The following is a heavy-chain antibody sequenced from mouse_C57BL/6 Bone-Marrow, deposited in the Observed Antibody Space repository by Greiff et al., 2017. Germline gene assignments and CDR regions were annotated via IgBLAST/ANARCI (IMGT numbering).Heavy chain of an antibody. CDR3: ARWVY. V-gene: IGHV1-59*01. J-gene: IGHJ3*01. CDR2: IDPSDSYT. Sequence: QVQLQQPGAELVRPGTSVKLSCKASGYTFTSYWMHWVKQRPGQGLEWIGVIDPSDSYTNYNQKFKGKATLTLDTSSSTAYMQLSSLTSEDSAVYYCARWVYWGQGTLVTVSA. CDR1: GYTFTSYW.